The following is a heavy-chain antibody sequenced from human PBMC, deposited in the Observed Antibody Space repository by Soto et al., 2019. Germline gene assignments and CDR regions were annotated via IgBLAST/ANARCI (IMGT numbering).Heavy chain of an antibody. V-gene: IGHV1-18*01. Sequence: QVHLVQSGAEVEKPGASVKVSCKASGYTFTDYGISWVRQAPGQGLQWMGWITAFNGNTKYAQQFQGRVTMTTDTSTSTAYMGLRSLESDDTAVYYCARISQSDFWSGYYYFFDYWGQGTLVTVSS. CDR1: GYTFTDYG. J-gene: IGHJ4*02. CDR2: ITAFNGNT. D-gene: IGHD3-3*01. CDR3: ARISQSDFWSGYYYFFDY.